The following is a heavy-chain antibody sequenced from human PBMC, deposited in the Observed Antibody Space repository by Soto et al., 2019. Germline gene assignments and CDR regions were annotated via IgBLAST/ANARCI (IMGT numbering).Heavy chain of an antibody. J-gene: IGHJ6*02. D-gene: IGHD2-15*01. CDR1: GGSFSGYY. CDR2: INHSGST. V-gene: IGHV4-34*01. CDR3: ARSPVVTDYYYYGMDV. Sequence: PSETLSLTCAVYGGSFSGYYWSWIRQPPGKGLEWIGEINHSGSTNYNPSLKSRVTISVDMSKNQFSLKLSSVTAADTAVYYCARSPVVTDYYYYGMDVWGQGTTVTVSS.